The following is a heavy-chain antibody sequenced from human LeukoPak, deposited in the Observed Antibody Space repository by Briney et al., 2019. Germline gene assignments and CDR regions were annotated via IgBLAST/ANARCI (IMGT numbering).Heavy chain of an antibody. J-gene: IGHJ4*02. V-gene: IGHV1-69*13. Sequence: SVKVSCKASGGTFSSYAISWVRQAPGQGLEWMGGIIPIFGTANYAQKFQGRVTITADESTSTAYMELSSLRSEDTAVYYRARDLGQLLSPDYWGQGTLVTVSS. D-gene: IGHD2-2*01. CDR3: ARDLGQLLSPDY. CDR2: IIPIFGTA. CDR1: GGTFSSYA.